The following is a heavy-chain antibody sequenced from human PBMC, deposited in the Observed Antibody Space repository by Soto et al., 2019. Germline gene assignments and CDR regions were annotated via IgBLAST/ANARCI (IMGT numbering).Heavy chain of an antibody. Sequence: SETLSLTCTVAGGSISSYYWSWIRQPPGKGLEWIGYIYYSGSTNYNPSLKSRVTISVDTSKNQFSLKLSSVTAADTAVYYCARDTWSSSSTSNWFDPWGQGTLVTVSS. CDR3: ARDTWSSSSTSNWFDP. D-gene: IGHD6-6*01. CDR2: IYYSGST. CDR1: GGSISSYY. V-gene: IGHV4-59*01. J-gene: IGHJ5*02.